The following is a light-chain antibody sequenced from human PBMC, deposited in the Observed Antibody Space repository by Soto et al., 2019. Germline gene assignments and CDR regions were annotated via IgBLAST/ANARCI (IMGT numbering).Light chain of an antibody. Sequence: EIVLTQSPATLSLSPGERATLSCRASKSLINYLAWYQQKPGQAPRLLIYDAFNRATGIPARFSGRGSGTDFTLTISSLEPEDFAVYYCQQRIEWPITLGPVTKVDIK. V-gene: IGKV3-11*01. CDR3: QQRIEWPIT. CDR1: KSLINY. CDR2: DAF. J-gene: IGKJ3*01.